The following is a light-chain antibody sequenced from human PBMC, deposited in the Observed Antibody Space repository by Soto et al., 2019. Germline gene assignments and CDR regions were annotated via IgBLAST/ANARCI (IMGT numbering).Light chain of an antibody. CDR3: QHYNAWPLT. V-gene: IGKV3-15*01. CDR2: LVS. Sequence: EIVMTQSPATLSVSPGERATLSCRASQTIYNNLAWYQQKPGQAPRLLIYLVSTRAAGIPARFSGSGSGTEFTLTISSLQSEDAAVYYCQHYNAWPLTFGGGTKVEIK. CDR1: QTIYNN. J-gene: IGKJ4*01.